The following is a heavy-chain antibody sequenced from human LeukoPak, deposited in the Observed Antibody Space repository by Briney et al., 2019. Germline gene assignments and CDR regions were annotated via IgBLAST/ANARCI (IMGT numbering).Heavy chain of an antibody. J-gene: IGHJ3*02. CDR1: EFSVGSNY. V-gene: IGHV3-66*01. Sequence: PPGGSLRLSCAASEFSVGSNYMTWVRQAPGKGLEWVSLIYSGGSTYYADSVKGRFTISRDNSKNTLYLQMNSLRAEDTAVYYCARDSDSSSRNDAFDIWGQGTMVTVSS. D-gene: IGHD6-6*01. CDR2: IYSGGST. CDR3: ARDSDSSSRNDAFDI.